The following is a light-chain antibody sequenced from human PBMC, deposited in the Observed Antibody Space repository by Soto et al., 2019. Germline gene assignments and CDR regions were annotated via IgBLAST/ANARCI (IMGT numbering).Light chain of an antibody. CDR1: QSVSSN. Sequence: EIVMTQSPATVSVSPGERATLSCRASQSVSSNLAWYQQKPGQAPKLLIYGASTRVTGIPARFSGSGSGTEFTLTISSLQSEDFAVYYCQHYNILPWTFGQGTKVEIK. V-gene: IGKV3-15*01. CDR3: QHYNILPWT. CDR2: GAS. J-gene: IGKJ1*01.